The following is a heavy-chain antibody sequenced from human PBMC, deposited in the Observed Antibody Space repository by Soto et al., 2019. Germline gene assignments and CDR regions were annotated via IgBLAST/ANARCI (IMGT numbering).Heavy chain of an antibody. CDR1: GFDASVNF. V-gene: IGHV3-66*01. J-gene: IGHJ6*02. CDR2: INNAGTT. CDR3: VRENYYYGMDV. Sequence: EVQLVESGGTLVQPGGSLKLSCAASGFDASVNFMTWVRQAPGKGLEGVTAINNAGTTFYADSVKGRFSISRDDSKNTLYLQMNSLRVEYTAMYYCVRENYYYGMDVWGQGTAVTVSS.